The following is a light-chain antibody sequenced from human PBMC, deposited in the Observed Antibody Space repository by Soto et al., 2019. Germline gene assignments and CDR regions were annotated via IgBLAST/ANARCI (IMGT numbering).Light chain of an antibody. CDR1: QDIRNF. Sequence: IQMTQSPTSLSASVGDRVTITCRASQDIRNFVAWYQQKPGKAPKLLIYAASTLQSGVPSRFSGSGSGTDFTLTINSLQSEDGATYSCQKYSSVPVFGPGTKVEIK. CDR3: QKYSSVPV. V-gene: IGKV1-27*01. J-gene: IGKJ3*01. CDR2: AAS.